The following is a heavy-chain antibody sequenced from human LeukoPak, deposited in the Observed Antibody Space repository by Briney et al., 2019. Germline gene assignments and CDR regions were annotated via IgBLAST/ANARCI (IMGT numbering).Heavy chain of an antibody. Sequence: SETLSLTCAVYGGSFSGYYWSWIRQPPGKGLEWIEEINHSGSTNYNPSLKSRVTISVDTSKNQFSLKLSSVTAADTAVYYCARGRRRGIVVVRKGSNYWGQGTLVTVSS. CDR1: GGSFSGYY. CDR2: INHSGST. J-gene: IGHJ4*02. D-gene: IGHD3-22*01. CDR3: ARGRRRGIVVVRKGSNY. V-gene: IGHV4-34*01.